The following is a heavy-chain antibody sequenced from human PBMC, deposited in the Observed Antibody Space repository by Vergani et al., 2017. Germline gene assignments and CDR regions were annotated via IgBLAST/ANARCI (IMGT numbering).Heavy chain of an antibody. V-gene: IGHV3-9*02. CDR3: AKDLGTSSGGGWFDP. D-gene: IGHD6-6*01. Sequence: EVQLEESGGGLVLPGRSLRLSCVASGFTSAGYAMHWVRQAPGKGLEWVSGISWNSNSIGYADSVKGRFTISRDNAKHSLYLQMNSLRAEDTALYYCAKDLGTSSGGGWFDPWGQGTLVTV. J-gene: IGHJ5*02. CDR1: GFTSAGYA. CDR2: ISWNSNSI.